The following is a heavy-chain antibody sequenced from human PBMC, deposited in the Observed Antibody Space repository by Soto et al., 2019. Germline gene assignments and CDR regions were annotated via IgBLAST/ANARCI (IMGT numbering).Heavy chain of an antibody. CDR1: GFTFSSYA. D-gene: IGHD1-26*01. CDR3: AKDSGVGATTMDYYYYYGMDV. CDR2: ISGSGGST. J-gene: IGHJ6*02. Sequence: GGSLRISCAASGFTFSSYAMSWVRQAPGKGLEWVSAISGSGGSTYYADSVKGRFTISRDNSKNTLYLQMNSLRAEDTAVYYCAKDSGVGATTMDYYYYYGMDVWGQGTTVIVSS. V-gene: IGHV3-23*01.